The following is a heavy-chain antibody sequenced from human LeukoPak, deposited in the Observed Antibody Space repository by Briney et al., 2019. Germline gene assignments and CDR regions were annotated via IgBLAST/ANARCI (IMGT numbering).Heavy chain of an antibody. V-gene: IGHV3-48*03. CDR1: GFTFSDYE. CDR3: ARDATTQVGYVYMDV. CDR2: ISTSGSII. Sequence: PGGSLRLSCAASGFTFSDYEMNWVHQAPGKGLEWVSHISTSGSIIHYADSVEGRFTISRDNAKNSLYLQMNSLRAEDTALYYCARDATTQVGYVYMDVWGKGTTVTISS. J-gene: IGHJ6*03. D-gene: IGHD5-18*01.